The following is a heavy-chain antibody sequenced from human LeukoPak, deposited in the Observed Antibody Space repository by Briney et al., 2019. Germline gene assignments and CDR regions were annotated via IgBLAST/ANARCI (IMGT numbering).Heavy chain of an antibody. D-gene: IGHD4-23*01. CDR2: IYYSGST. J-gene: IGHJ4*02. CDR1: GGSISSYY. V-gene: IGHV4-59*08. CDR3: ASTTVVTPANFDY. Sequence: SETLSLTCTVSGGSISSYYWSWIRQPPGKGLEWIGYIYYSGSTNYNPSLKSRVTISVDTSKNQFSLKLSSVTAADTAVYYCASTTVVTPANFDYWGQGTLVTVSS.